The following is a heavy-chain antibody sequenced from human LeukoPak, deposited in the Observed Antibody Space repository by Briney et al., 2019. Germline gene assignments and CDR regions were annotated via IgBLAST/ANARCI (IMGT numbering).Heavy chain of an antibody. CDR2: MKGGGET. CDR3: ARASWISTADAVW. Sequence: GGSLRLSCAALGFSFTNFALSWVRKAPARGPEGPPSMKGGGETFYADSVKGRFTLSRDVSRNTVYLQLNDLRVEDTAIYYCARASWISTADAVWWGQGTQVTVSS. V-gene: IGHV3-23*01. J-gene: IGHJ4*02. D-gene: IGHD2-2*03. CDR1: GFSFTNFA.